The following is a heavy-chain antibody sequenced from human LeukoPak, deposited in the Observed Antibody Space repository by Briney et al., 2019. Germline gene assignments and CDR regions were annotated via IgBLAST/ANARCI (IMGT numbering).Heavy chain of an antibody. Sequence: SETLSLTCAVYGGSFSGYYWSWIRQPPGKGLEWIGEINHSGSTNYNPSLKSRATISVDTSKNQFSLKLSSVTAADTAVYYCASFYYDSSGYYYPDYWGQGTLVTVSS. D-gene: IGHD3-22*01. CDR2: INHSGST. V-gene: IGHV4-34*01. CDR1: GGSFSGYY. J-gene: IGHJ4*02. CDR3: ASFYYDSSGYYYPDY.